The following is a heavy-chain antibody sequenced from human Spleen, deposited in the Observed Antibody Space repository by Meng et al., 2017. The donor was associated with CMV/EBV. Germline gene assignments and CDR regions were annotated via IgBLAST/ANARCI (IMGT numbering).Heavy chain of an antibody. CDR2: ISTYNGNT. CDR1: GYTYTSYG. D-gene: IGHD5-24*01. CDR3: ARDWVELLYLDY. J-gene: IGHJ4*02. V-gene: IGHV1-18*01. Sequence: ASVKVSCKASGYTYTSYGISWVRQAPGQGLEWMGWISTYNGNTNYAQKFQGRVTVTTDTSTSTAYMELRSLRSDDAAVYYCARDWVELLYLDYWGQGTLVTVSS.